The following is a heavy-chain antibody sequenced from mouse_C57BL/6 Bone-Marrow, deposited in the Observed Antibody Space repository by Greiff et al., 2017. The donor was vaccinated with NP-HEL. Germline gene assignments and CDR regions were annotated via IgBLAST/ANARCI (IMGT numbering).Heavy chain of an antibody. Sequence: VQLQQSGPGLAKPSQTLSLTCSVTGYSITSDYWNWIRKFPGNKLEYMGYISYSGSTYYNPSLKSRISITRDTSKNQYYLQLNSVTTEDTATYYCARSLSHYYGSSYAMDYWGQGTSVTVSS. CDR2: ISYSGST. J-gene: IGHJ4*01. D-gene: IGHD1-1*01. V-gene: IGHV3-8*01. CDR1: GYSITSDY. CDR3: ARSLSHYYGSSYAMDY.